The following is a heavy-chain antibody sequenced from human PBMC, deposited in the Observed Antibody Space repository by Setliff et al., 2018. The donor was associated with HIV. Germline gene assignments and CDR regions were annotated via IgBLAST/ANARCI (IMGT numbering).Heavy chain of an antibody. J-gene: IGHJ6*02. CDR3: TTGGPSNSIGDYYHYGLDV. CDR2: IKSKTDGGTT. D-gene: IGHD4-4*01. Sequence: GGSLRLSCAATGFTFSNAWMSWVRQAPVKGLEWVGRIKSKTDGGTTDYAAPVKGRFTISRDDSMNSLYLQMNSLETEDTAIYYCTTGGPSNSIGDYYHYGLDVWGQGTAVTVSS. V-gene: IGHV3-15*01. CDR1: GFTFSNAW.